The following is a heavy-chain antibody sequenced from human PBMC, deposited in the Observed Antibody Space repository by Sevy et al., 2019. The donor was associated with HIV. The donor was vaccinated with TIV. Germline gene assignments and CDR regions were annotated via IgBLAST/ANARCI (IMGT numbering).Heavy chain of an antibody. V-gene: IGHV1-24*01. D-gene: IGHD3-22*01. J-gene: IGHJ4*01. CDR2: FDPEDGNT. CDR1: GYTLTEFS. CDR3: ATTKDYYDSSGYPFDY. Sequence: ASVKVSCKVSGYTLTEFSMHWVRQAPGKGLEWMGSFDPEDGNTVYAQKFQGRVTMTKDTSTDTAYMELSSLRSEDTAMYYCATTKDYYDSSGYPFDYWGHGTLVTVSS.